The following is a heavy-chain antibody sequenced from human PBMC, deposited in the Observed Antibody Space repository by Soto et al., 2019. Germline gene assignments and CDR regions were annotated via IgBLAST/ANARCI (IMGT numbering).Heavy chain of an antibody. CDR2: IYHSGST. CDR1: GGSISRGGYY. J-gene: IGHJ6*04. CDR3: ARKRGSGSYYNVGSDYYYGMDV. V-gene: IGHV4-31*03. Sequence: SETLSLTCTVSGGSISRGGYYWSWIRQHPGKGLEWIGYIYHSGSTYYNPSLKSRVTISVDTSKNQFSLKLSSVTAADTAVYYCARKRGSGSYYNVGSDYYYGMDVCGKGTTVTVSS. D-gene: IGHD3-10*01.